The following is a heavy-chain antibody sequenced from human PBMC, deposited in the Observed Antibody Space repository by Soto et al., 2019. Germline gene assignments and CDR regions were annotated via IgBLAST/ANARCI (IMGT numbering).Heavy chain of an antibody. J-gene: IGHJ6*02. V-gene: IGHV4-31*03. CDR1: GGSISSGGYY. CDR2: IYYSGST. Sequence: QVQLQESGPGLVKPSQTLSLTCTVSGGSISSGGYYWGWIRQHPGKGLEWIGYIYYSGSTYYNPSLKSRVTISVDTSKNQFSLKLSSVTAADTAVYYCARIPAATYYYYYGMDVWGQGTTVTVSS. D-gene: IGHD2-2*01. CDR3: ARIPAATYYYYYGMDV.